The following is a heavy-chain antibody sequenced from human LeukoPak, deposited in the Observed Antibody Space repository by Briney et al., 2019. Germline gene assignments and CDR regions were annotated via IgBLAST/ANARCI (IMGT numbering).Heavy chain of an antibody. CDR3: ASALIAAGLTFDY. D-gene: IGHD6-13*01. V-gene: IGHV4-59*01. Sequence: SETLSLTPTVSGVSLTIYYWSCIRQPPGKGLEWIGYIYYSGSTNYNPSLKSRVTISVDTSKNQFSLKLSSVTAADTAVYYCASALIAAGLTFDYWGQGTLVTVSS. CDR1: GVSLTIYY. CDR2: IYYSGST. J-gene: IGHJ4*02.